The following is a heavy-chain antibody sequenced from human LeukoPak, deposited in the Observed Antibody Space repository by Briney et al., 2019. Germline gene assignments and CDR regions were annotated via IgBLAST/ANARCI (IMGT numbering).Heavy chain of an antibody. Sequence: GGSLRLSYAASGFTFSNAWMNWVRQAPGKGLEWVGRIKSKTDGGTTDYAAPVKGRFTISRDDSKNTLYLQMNSLRAEDTAVYYCAKSYSSSWYGEYFQHWGQGTLVTVSS. D-gene: IGHD6-13*01. CDR3: AKSYSSSWYGEYFQH. V-gene: IGHV3-15*07. CDR1: GFTFSNAW. CDR2: IKSKTDGGTT. J-gene: IGHJ1*01.